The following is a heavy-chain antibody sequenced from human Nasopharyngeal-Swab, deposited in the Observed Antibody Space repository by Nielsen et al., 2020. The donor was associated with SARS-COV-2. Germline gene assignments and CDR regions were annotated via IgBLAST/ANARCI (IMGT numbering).Heavy chain of an antibody. V-gene: IGHV3-33*01. CDR1: GFTFSSYG. J-gene: IGHJ4*02. CDR3: ARAQSTIFGVVTAFDY. D-gene: IGHD3-3*01. Sequence: GESLKISCAASGFTFSSYGMHWVRQAPGKGLEWVAVIWYDGSNKYYADSVKGRFTISRDNSKNTLYLQMNSLRAEDTAVYYCARAQSTIFGVVTAFDYWGQGTLVTVSS. CDR2: IWYDGSNK.